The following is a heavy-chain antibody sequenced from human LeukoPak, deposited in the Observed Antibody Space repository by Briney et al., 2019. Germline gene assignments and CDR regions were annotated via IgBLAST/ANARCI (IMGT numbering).Heavy chain of an antibody. Sequence: SETLSLTCAVYGGSFSGYYWSWIRQPPGKGLEWIGEINHSGSTNYNPSLKSRVTISVDTSKNQFSLKLNSVTAADTAVYYCAREKRQQLVLYYYYYMDVWGKGTTVTVSS. CDR1: GGSFSGYY. CDR2: INHSGST. D-gene: IGHD6-13*01. J-gene: IGHJ6*03. V-gene: IGHV4-34*01. CDR3: AREKRQQLVLYYYYYMDV.